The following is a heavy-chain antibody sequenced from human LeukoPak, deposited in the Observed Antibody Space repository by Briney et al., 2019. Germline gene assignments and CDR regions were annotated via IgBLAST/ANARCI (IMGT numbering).Heavy chain of an antibody. V-gene: IGHV3-23*01. D-gene: IGHD4-17*01. CDR1: GFTFSSHA. Sequence: GGSLRLSCGASGFTFSSHAMTWVRQAPGKGLEWVSAISISGDTTYYADAVKGRFTISRDNSKNTVYLQMDSLRAEDTAVYYCANEIRPNDYWGQGTLVTVSS. J-gene: IGHJ4*02. CDR2: ISISGDTT. CDR3: ANEIRPNDY.